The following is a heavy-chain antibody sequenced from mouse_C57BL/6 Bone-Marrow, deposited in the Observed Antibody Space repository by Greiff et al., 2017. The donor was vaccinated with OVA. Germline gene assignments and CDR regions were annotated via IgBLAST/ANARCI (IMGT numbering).Heavy chain of an antibody. CDR1: GYTFTDYY. V-gene: IGHV1-26*01. CDR3: ACGNYDAMDY. J-gene: IGHJ4*01. D-gene: IGHD4-1*01. CDR2: INPNNGGT. Sequence: VQLQQSGPELVKPGASVKISCKASGYTFTDYYMNWVKQSHGKSLEWIGDINPNNGGTSYNQKFKGKATLTVDKSSSTAYMELRSLTSEDSAVYYCACGNYDAMDYWGKGTSVTVSS.